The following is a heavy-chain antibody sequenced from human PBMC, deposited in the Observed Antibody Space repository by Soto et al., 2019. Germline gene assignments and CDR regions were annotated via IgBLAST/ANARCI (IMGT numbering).Heavy chain of an antibody. V-gene: IGHV4-34*02. J-gene: IGHJ4*01. Sequence: QVQLQQWGAGLLKPSETLSLTCAVYGGSFSGYYWSWIRQPPGKGPEWIGEINHSGSTNYNQSLKIRVNILGDTSKNQLSLKLSSVTAADTAVHYYVRDRGHGSGGSCFIYLDYRGHGSLVTVSS. D-gene: IGHD2-15*01. CDR1: GGSFSGYY. CDR3: VRDRGHGSGGSCFIYLDY. CDR2: INHSGST.